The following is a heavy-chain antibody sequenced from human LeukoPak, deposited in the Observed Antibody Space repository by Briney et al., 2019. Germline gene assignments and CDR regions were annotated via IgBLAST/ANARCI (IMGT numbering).Heavy chain of an antibody. CDR3: ASSPANDFDY. CDR1: GGSFSGYY. CDR2: INHSGST. V-gene: IGHV4-34*01. J-gene: IGHJ4*02. Sequence: SETLSLTCAVYGGSFSGYYWSWIRQPPGKGLEWIGEINHSGSTNYNPSLKSRVTISVDTSKNQFSLKLSSVTAADTAVYYCASSPANDFDYWGQGTLVTVSS.